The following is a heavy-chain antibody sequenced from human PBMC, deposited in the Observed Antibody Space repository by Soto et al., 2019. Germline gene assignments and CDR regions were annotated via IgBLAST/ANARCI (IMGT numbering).Heavy chain of an antibody. CDR1: GFSLSTSGVG. CDR2: IYWDDDK. CDR3: VRRQTAFDY. V-gene: IGHV2-5*02. J-gene: IGHJ4*02. Sequence: QITLKESGPTLVKPTQTLMLTCTFSGFSLSTSGVGVGWIRQPPGKALDWLALIYWDDDKRYSPSLKSRLTITKDTSKNQVVLTMTNMDPVDTATYYCVRRQTAFDYWGQGTLVTVSS.